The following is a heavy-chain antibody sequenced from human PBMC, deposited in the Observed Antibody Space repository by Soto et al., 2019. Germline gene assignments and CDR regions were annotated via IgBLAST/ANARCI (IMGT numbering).Heavy chain of an antibody. CDR2: IYYSGST. CDR1: GGSISSGGYY. CDR3: ARGITMIVGVGYYYYGMDV. Sequence: SETLSLTCTVSGGSISSGGYYWSWIRQHPGKGLEWIGYIYYSGSTYYNPSLKSRVTISVDTSKNQFSLKLSSVTAADTAVYYCARGITMIVGVGYYYYGMDVWGQGTTVTVSS. J-gene: IGHJ6*02. D-gene: IGHD3-22*01. V-gene: IGHV4-31*03.